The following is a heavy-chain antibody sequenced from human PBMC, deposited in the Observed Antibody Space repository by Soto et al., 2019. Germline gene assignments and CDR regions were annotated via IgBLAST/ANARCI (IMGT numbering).Heavy chain of an antibody. D-gene: IGHD3-10*01. J-gene: IGHJ6*02. Sequence: ASVKVSCKVSGYTLTELSIHWGRQAPGKGLEWMGGFDPEDGETIYAQKFQGRVTMTEDTSTDTAYMELSSLRSEDTAVYYCATDYYGSGSYYNADYYYGMDVWGQGTTVTVSS. CDR2: FDPEDGET. CDR1: GYTLTELS. V-gene: IGHV1-24*01. CDR3: ATDYYGSGSYYNADYYYGMDV.